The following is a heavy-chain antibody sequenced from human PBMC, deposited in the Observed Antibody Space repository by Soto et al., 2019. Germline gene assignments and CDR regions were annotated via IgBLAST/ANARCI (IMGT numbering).Heavy chain of an antibody. V-gene: IGHV4-59*01. J-gene: IGHJ4*02. CDR1: GASISNYY. D-gene: IGHD6-19*01. Sequence: QMQLQESGPGLVKPSETMSLTCTASGASISNYYWNWIRQPPGKGLEWIGHIYNGESTNYNPSLQSRVTISVDTSKNQFSLKLGSVTAADTAVYYCAQTTGWPGFDYWGQGILVTVSS. CDR2: IYNGEST. CDR3: AQTTGWPGFDY.